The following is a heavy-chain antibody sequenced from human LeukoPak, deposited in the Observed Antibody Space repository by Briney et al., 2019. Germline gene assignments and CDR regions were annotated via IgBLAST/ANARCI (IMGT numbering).Heavy chain of an antibody. V-gene: IGHV4-59*01. CDR1: GGSISSYY. CDR3: ARDNGFGENGGQTNWFDP. CDR2: IYYSGST. J-gene: IGHJ5*02. D-gene: IGHD4-23*01. Sequence: SETLSLTCTVSGGSISSYYWSWIRQPLGKGLEWIGYIYYSGSTNYNPSLKSRVTISVDTSKNQFSLKLSSVTAADTAVYYCARDNGFGENGGQTNWFDPWGQGTLVTVSS.